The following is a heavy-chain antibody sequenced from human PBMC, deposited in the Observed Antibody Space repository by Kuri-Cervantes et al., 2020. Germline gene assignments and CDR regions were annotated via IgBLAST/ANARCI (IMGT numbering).Heavy chain of an antibody. D-gene: IGHD2-15*01. V-gene: IGHV3-33*01. CDR3: AGYCGDGSCYN. Sequence: GESLKISCAASGFTFSSYGMHWVRQAPGKGLEWVAVIWDDGSNKHYVDSVKGRFTISRDNSKNTLYLQMNSLRVEDTAVYYCAGYCGDGSCYNWGQGTLVTVSS. CDR1: GFTFSSYG. CDR2: IWDDGSNK. J-gene: IGHJ4*02.